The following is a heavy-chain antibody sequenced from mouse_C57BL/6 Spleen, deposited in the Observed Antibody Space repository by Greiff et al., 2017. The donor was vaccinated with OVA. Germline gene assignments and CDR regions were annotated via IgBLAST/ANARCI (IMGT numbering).Heavy chain of an antibody. Sequence: QVQLQQPGAELVRPGSSVKLSCKASGYTFTSYWMHWVKQRPIQGLEWIGHIDPSDSETHYNQKFKDKATLTVDKSSSTAYMQLSSLTSEDSAVYYCARRWLLEYFDVWGTGTTVTVSS. CDR3: ARRWLLEYFDV. CDR2: IDPSDSET. V-gene: IGHV1-52*01. CDR1: GYTFTSYW. D-gene: IGHD2-3*01. J-gene: IGHJ1*03.